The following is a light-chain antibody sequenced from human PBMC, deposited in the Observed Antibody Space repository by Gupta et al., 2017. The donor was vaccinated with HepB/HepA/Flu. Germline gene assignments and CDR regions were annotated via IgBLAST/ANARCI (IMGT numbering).Light chain of an antibody. V-gene: IGLV3-25*03. CDR3: QSADSSGTYVV. CDR1: ALPKQY. Sequence: SYELTQPHSVSVSPGQTARITCSGDALPKQYAYWYQQKPGQAPVLVIYKDSERPSGIPERFSGSSSGTTVTLTISGVQAEDEADYYCQSADSSGTYVVFGGGTKLTVL. CDR2: KDS. J-gene: IGLJ2*01.